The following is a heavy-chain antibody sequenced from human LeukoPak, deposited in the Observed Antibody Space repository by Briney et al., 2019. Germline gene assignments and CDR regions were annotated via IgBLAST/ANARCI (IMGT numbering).Heavy chain of an antibody. D-gene: IGHD2-21*01. J-gene: IGHJ4*02. Sequence: PGGSLRLSCAASGFTFSRYYMHWVRQAPGKGLMSIARISSDGSYTDYADSVKGRFTISRDNAKNTLYLQINSLRAEDTAVYYFERDGDSVRVDFDCGGQEPLLPVP. V-gene: IGHV3-74*01. CDR1: GFTFSRYY. CDR2: ISSDGSYT. CDR3: ERDGDSVRVDFDC.